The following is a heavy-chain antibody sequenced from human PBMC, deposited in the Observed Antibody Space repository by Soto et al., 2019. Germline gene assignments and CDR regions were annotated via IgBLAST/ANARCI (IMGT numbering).Heavy chain of an antibody. D-gene: IGHD6-19*01. CDR1: GYTFTGYY. CDR3: ARGKQWLVPGMDV. V-gene: IGHV1-2*02. J-gene: IGHJ6*02. Sequence: ASVKVSCKASGYTFTGYYMHWVRQAPGQGLEWMGWINPNSGGTNYAQKFQGRVTMTRDTSISTAYMELSRLSSDDTSVYYCARGKQWLVPGMDVWGQGTTVTVSS. CDR2: INPNSGGT.